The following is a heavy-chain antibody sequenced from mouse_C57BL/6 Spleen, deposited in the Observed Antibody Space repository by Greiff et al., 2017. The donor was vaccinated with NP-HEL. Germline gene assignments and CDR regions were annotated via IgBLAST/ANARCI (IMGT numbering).Heavy chain of an antibody. J-gene: IGHJ4*01. Sequence: QVQLQQSGAELVRPGTSVKVSCKASGYAFTNYLIEWVKQRPGQGLEWIGVINPGSGGTNYNEKFKGKATLTADKSSSTAYMQLSSPTSEDSAVYFCARYLGAMDYWGQGTSVTVSS. CDR2: INPGSGGT. CDR3: ARYLGAMDY. CDR1: GYAFTNYL. D-gene: IGHD3-3*01. V-gene: IGHV1-54*01.